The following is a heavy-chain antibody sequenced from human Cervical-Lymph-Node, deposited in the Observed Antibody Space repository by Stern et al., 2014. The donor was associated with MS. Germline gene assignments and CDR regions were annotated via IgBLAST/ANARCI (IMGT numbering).Heavy chain of an antibody. CDR1: GGTFSQFP. D-gene: IGHD6-13*01. CDR2: IFPVFGTP. CDR3: ALSSETSDRWYSLGYDL. V-gene: IGHV1-69*01. J-gene: IGHJ5*02. Sequence: HVQLVQSGAEVTKPGSSVKVSCKASGGTFSQFPSSWVRQAPGQGLEGMGGIFPVFGTPTYAQEFRGRVTITADVSTSTVYMELSSLRSDDTAVYYCALSSETSDRWYSLGYDLWGQGTLVTVSS.